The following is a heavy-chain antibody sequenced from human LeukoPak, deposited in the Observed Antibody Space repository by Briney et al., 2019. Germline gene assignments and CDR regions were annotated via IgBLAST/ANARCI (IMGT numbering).Heavy chain of an antibody. D-gene: IGHD3-10*01. Sequence: ASVKVSCKASGGTFSSYAISWVRQAPGQGLEWMGGIIPIFGTANYAQKFQGRVTITADESTSTAYMELSSLRSEDTAVYYCARVIYGSGSYYHYYYYMDVWGKGTTVTISS. CDR3: ARVIYGSGSYYHYYYYMDV. V-gene: IGHV1-69*01. CDR2: IIPIFGTA. J-gene: IGHJ6*03. CDR1: GGTFSSYA.